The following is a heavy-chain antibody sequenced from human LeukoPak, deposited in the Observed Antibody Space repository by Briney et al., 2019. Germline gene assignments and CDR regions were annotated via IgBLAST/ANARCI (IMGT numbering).Heavy chain of an antibody. D-gene: IGHD6-13*01. Sequence: SVKVSCKASGGTFSSYAISWVRQAPGQGLEWMGGIIPIFGTANYAQKFQGRVTITADKSTSTAYMELSSLRSEDTAVYYCARGTGSSSWYLPNWFDPWGQGTLVTVSS. V-gene: IGHV1-69*06. CDR1: GGTFSSYA. J-gene: IGHJ5*02. CDR2: IIPIFGTA. CDR3: ARGTGSSSWYLPNWFDP.